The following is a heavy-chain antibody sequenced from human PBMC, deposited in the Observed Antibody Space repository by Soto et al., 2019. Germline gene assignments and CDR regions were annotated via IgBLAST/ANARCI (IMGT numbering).Heavy chain of an antibody. V-gene: IGHV4-39*01. J-gene: IGHJ4*02. CDR2: TYYDGNT. CDR3: ARRSKGKVAGFDF. CDR1: GGSITTGRFY. Sequence: QLQLQESGPGLVKPSETLSLTCNVSGGSITTGRFYWDWIRQPPGKGLDWIGTTYYDGNTYYSPSLKSRATISLDTSKNQFSLILTSMTAADTAVYFCARRSKGKVAGFDFWGQGTLVTVSS. D-gene: IGHD6-19*01.